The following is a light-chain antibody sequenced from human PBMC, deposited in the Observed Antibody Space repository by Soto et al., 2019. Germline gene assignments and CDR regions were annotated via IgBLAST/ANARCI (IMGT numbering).Light chain of an antibody. J-gene: IGKJ3*01. CDR2: GTS. CDR3: QQSYSTPFT. V-gene: IGKV3-15*01. CDR1: QSIGSN. Sequence: EIVMTQSPATLSVSPGERATLSCRASQSIGSNLAWYQQKPGQTPRLLIYGTSIRATGIPARVSGSGSGTEFTLTISSLQSEDFATYYCQQSYSTPFTFGPGTKVDIK.